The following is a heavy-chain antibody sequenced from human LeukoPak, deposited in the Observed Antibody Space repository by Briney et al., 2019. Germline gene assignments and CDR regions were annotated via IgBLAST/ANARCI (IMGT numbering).Heavy chain of an antibody. CDR1: RAYITSYY. J-gene: IGHJ4*01. D-gene: IGHD1-26*01. CDR2: AYYSGST. V-gene: IGHV4-59*01. CDR3: VTSVGHSRIDY. Sequence: PSETLSLTCTVARAYITSYYWNWIRLAPGKGLEWIGYAYYSGSTNYNPSLKSRVTISVDSSKKQFLLKLSSVISADTAVYYCVTSVGHSRIDYWGHGTLVTVYS.